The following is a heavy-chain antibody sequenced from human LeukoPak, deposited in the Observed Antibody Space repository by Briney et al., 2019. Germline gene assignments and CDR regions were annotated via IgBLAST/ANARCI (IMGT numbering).Heavy chain of an antibody. J-gene: IGHJ4*02. CDR1: GSSISTFW. V-gene: IGHV3-7*04. D-gene: IGHD6-19*01. Sequence: PGRSLRLSRAASGSSISTFWMNSVRQAPGKGLEWVATIKQEVSETMYVDFVKGRFTISIDNAKISLYLQIISLRARDTAVYYCSGGSGWLTDYWGQGTLVTVSS. CDR3: SGGSGWLTDY. CDR2: IKQEVSET.